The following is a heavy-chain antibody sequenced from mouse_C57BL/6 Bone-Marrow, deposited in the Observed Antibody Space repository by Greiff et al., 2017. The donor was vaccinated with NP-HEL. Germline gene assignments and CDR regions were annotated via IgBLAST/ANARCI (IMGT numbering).Heavy chain of an antibody. V-gene: IGHV1-69*01. Sequence: VQLQQPGAELVMPGASVKLSCKASGYTFTSYWMHWVKQRPGHGLEWIGEIDPSDSYTNYNQKFKGKSTLTVDKSSSTAYMQLSSLTSEDSAVYYCAREGNYYGSSNWYFDVWGTGTTVTVSS. CDR1: GYTFTSYW. CDR2: IDPSDSYT. J-gene: IGHJ1*03. CDR3: AREGNYYGSSNWYFDV. D-gene: IGHD1-1*01.